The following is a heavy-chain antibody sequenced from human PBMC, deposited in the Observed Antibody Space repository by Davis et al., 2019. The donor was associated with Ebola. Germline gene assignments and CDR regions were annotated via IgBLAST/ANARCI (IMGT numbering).Heavy chain of an antibody. V-gene: IGHV3-21*01. CDR3: AKEGGLVPAAIVPPYYYYGMDV. J-gene: IGHJ6*02. D-gene: IGHD2-2*01. Sequence: GESLKISCAASGFTFSSYSMNWVRQAPGKGLEWVSSISSSSSYIYYADSVKGRFTISRDNAKNSLYLQMNSLGAEDTAVYYCAKEGGLVPAAIVPPYYYYGMDVWGQGTTVTVSS. CDR1: GFTFSSYS. CDR2: ISSSSSYI.